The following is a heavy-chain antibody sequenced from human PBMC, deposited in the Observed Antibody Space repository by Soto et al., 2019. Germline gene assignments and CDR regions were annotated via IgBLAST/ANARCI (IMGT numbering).Heavy chain of an antibody. D-gene: IGHD2-8*01. CDR2: ISGPSIYI. J-gene: IGHJ6*02. V-gene: IGHV3-21*01. Sequence: EVQLVESGGGLVKPGGSLRLSCVASGFTFSGYSINWVRQAPGKGLEWVSYISGPSIYIYYADSVEGRFTIPRDNAKSAVYLQMNSLRAEDTAVYYWARGFRNGFNAWGQGTTVSVSS. CDR1: GFTFSGYS. CDR3: ARGFRNGFNA.